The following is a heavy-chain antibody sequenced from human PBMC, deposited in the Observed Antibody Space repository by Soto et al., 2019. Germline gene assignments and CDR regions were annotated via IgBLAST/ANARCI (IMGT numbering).Heavy chain of an antibody. V-gene: IGHV1-2*04. CDR1: GYTFTGYY. J-gene: IGHJ3*02. D-gene: IGHD1-7*01. CDR3: ARDQDNWNYVGAFEI. Sequence: ASVKVSCKASGYTFTGYYMHWERQAPGQGLEWMGWINPNSGGTNYAQKFQGWVTMTRDTSISTAYMELSRLRSDDTAVYYCARDQDNWNYVGAFEIWGQGTMVTVSS. CDR2: INPNSGGT.